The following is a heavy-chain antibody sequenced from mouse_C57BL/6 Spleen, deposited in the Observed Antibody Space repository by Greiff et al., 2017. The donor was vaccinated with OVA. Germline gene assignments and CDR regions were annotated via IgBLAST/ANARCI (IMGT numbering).Heavy chain of an antibody. CDR3: ARKGDYDGFAY. Sequence: QVQLQQSGAELVRPGTSVKVSCKASGYAFTNYLIEWVKQRPGQGLEWIGVINPGSGGTNYNEKFKGKATLTADKSSSTAYMQLSSLTSEDSAVYFCARKGDYDGFAYWGQGTLVTVSA. V-gene: IGHV1-54*01. CDR1: GYAFTNYL. D-gene: IGHD2-4*01. J-gene: IGHJ3*01. CDR2: INPGSGGT.